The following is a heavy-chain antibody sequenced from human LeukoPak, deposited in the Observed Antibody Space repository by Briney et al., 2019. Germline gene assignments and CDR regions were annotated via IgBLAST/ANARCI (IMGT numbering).Heavy chain of an antibody. Sequence: GGSLRLSCAASGFTFSSYSMNWVRQAPGKGLEWVSTFKTKYHQVYYAESVRGRFTISTDNSRNTVFLQMNSLRADDTALYYCAISVPDYTRLDYWGQGALVTVSS. CDR2: FKTKYHQV. J-gene: IGHJ4*02. CDR3: AISVPDYTRLDY. D-gene: IGHD4-11*01. CDR1: GFTFSSYS. V-gene: IGHV3-23*05.